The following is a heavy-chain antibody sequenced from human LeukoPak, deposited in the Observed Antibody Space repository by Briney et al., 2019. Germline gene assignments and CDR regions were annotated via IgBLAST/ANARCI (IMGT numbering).Heavy chain of an antibody. D-gene: IGHD3-16*01. J-gene: IGHJ3*02. CDR3: VRGGGTFDI. CDR1: GFTFNNYW. V-gene: IGHV3-7*01. CDR2: IKEDGSEK. Sequence: PGGSLRLSCAASGFTFNNYWMSWVRQARGKGLEWLANIKEDGSEKYYVDSVKGRFTISRDKAKNSLSLQMNSLRAEDTAVYYCVRGGGTFDIWGQGTMVAVSS.